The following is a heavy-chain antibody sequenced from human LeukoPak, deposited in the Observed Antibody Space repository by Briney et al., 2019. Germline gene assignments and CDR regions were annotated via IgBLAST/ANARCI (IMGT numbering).Heavy chain of an antibody. D-gene: IGHD6-13*01. CDR3: AREGGIAAAGTGFDP. CDR2: IYYSGST. CDR1: GGSISSSSYY. J-gene: IGHJ5*02. Sequence: SETLPLTCTVSGGSISSSSYYWGWIRQPPGKGLEWIGSIYYSGSTYYNPSLKSRVTISVDTSKNQFSLKLSSVTAADTAVYYCAREGGIAAAGTGFDPWGQGTLVTVSS. V-gene: IGHV4-39*07.